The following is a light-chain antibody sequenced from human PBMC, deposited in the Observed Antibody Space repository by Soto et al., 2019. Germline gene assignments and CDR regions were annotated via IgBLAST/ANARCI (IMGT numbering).Light chain of an antibody. CDR1: SSNIGAGYD. CDR3: QSYDSSLSGSV. CDR2: GNS. J-gene: IGLJ2*01. V-gene: IGLV1-40*01. Sequence: QSVLTQPPSVSGAPGQRVTISCTGSSSNIGAGYDVHWYQQLPGTAPKLLIYGNSNRPSGVPDRFSGSKSGTSASLAITGLQAEDEADYYCQSYDSSLSGSVFGGVIKLTVL.